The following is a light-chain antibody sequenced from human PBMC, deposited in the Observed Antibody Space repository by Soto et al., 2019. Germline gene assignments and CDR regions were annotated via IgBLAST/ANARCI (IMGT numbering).Light chain of an antibody. CDR1: QSIHSW. CDR3: QQYSTVPWT. Sequence: PMTQSPSTLSASVGDRVTITCRASQSIHSWLAWYQQRPGQAPKVVIYDASNLEPGVPSRFSGSGSGTQFTLPISGLQPDDFATYYCQQYSTVPWTFGHGTKVQIK. CDR2: DAS. V-gene: IGKV1-5*01. J-gene: IGKJ1*01.